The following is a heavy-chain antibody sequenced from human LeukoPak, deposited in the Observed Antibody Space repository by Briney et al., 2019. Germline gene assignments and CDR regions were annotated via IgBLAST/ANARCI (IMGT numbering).Heavy chain of an antibody. CDR2: IYYSGST. CDR3: ARHTVTRYYYYGMGV. CDR1: GGSISSYY. J-gene: IGHJ6*02. Sequence: SETLSLTCTVSGGSISSYYWSWIRQPPGKGLEWIGYIYYSGSTNYNPSLKSRVTISVDTSKNQFSLKLSSVTAADTAVYYCARHTVTRYYYYGMGVWGQGTTVTVSS. V-gene: IGHV4-59*01. D-gene: IGHD4-17*01.